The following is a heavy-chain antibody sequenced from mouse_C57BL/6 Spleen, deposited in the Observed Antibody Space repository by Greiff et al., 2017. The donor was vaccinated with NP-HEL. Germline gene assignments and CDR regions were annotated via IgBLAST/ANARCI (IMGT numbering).Heavy chain of an antibody. J-gene: IGHJ4*01. V-gene: IGHV1-52*01. CDR2: IDPSDSET. Sequence: QVQLQQPGAELVRPGSSVKLSCKASGYTFTSYWMHWVKQRPIQGLEWIGNIDPSDSETHYNQKFKDKATLTVDKSSSTAYMQLSSLTSEDSAVYYCARRDDLYATDYWGQGTSVTVSS. CDR3: ARRDDLYATDY. CDR1: GYTFTSYW. D-gene: IGHD2-12*01.